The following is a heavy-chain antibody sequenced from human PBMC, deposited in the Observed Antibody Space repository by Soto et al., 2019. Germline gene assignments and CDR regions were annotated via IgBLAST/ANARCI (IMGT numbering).Heavy chain of an antibody. V-gene: IGHV4-39*01. CDR2: ISYSGRT. CDR3: ARHRCSSSCYSDY. Sequence: PSETLSLTCTVSGDSISSSSYFLGLIRQPPGKGLEWIGTISYSGRTYYNPSLKSRVTISVDTSKNHFSLKLNSVTAADTAVYYCARHRCSSSCYSDYWGQGTLVTVSS. CDR1: GDSISSSSYF. J-gene: IGHJ4*02. D-gene: IGHD2-2*01.